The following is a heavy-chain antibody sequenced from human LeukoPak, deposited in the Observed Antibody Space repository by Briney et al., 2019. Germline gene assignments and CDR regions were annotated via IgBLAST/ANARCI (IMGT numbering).Heavy chain of an antibody. CDR1: GYSFTSHW. V-gene: IGHV5-51*01. D-gene: IGHD5-18*01. CDR2: INPRDSDT. CDR3: VRSAXGGXXYXH. Sequence: GESLKISCKGSGYSFTSHWIGWVRQMAGKGLEWVGIINPRDSDTRYSASFQGQVTISADKSISTAYLQWSSLRASDTAMYYCVRSAXGGXXYXHWGQGTLXXXXS. J-gene: IGHJ4*02.